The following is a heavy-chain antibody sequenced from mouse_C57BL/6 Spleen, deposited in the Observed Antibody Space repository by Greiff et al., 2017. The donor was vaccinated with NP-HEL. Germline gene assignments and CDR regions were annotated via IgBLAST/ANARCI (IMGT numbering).Heavy chain of an antibody. Sequence: QVTLKESGPELVKPGASVKISCKASGYAFSSSWMNWVKQRPGKGLEWIGRIYPGGGDTNYNGKFKGKATLTADKSSSTAYMQLSSLTSEDSAVYVCARKGSTYEECIGLDDRGQGPTLTASS. CDR3: ARKGSTYEECIGLDD. V-gene: IGHV1-82*01. J-gene: IGHJ2*01. CDR2: IYPGGGDT. CDR1: GYAFSSSW. D-gene: IGHD1-1*01.